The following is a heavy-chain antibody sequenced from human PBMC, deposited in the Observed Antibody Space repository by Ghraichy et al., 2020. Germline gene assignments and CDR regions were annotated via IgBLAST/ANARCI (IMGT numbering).Heavy chain of an antibody. CDR2: IGSSGSTK. V-gene: IGHV3-48*02. CDR3: ARDGDHRYYYYGMDV. D-gene: IGHD7-27*01. J-gene: IGHJ6*02. Sequence: GGSLRLSCAASGFTFSSYSMNWVRQAPGKGLEWVSYIGSSGSTKYYADSVKGRFTVSRDNAKNSLYLQMNSLRDEDTAVYYCARDGDHRYYYYGMDVWGHGTTVTVSS. CDR1: GFTFSSYS.